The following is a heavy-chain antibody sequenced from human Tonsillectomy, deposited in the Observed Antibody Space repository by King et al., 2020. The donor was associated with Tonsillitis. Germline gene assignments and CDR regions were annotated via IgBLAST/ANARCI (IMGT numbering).Heavy chain of an antibody. D-gene: IGHD3-22*01. CDR1: GGSVSGYY. V-gene: IGHV4-34*01. Sequence: VQLQQWGAGLLKPSETLSLTCAVYGGSVSGYYWSWIRQPPGKGLEWIGEINYSGSTNFNPSLKSRVTISLDTSKNQFSLKVTSVTAADTAVFYCARQNYVDSSGYYWRRGYALDVWGQGTTVTVSS. CDR3: ARQNYVDSSGYYWRRGYALDV. CDR2: INYSGST. J-gene: IGHJ6*02.